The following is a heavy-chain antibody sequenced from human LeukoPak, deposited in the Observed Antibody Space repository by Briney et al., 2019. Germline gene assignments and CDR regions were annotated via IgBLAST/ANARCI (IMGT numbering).Heavy chain of an antibody. CDR2: IDWNDDK. J-gene: IGHJ4*02. CDR3: ARETSDYSSSWYGYYFDY. CDR1: GFSLSTSGMR. Sequence: SGPALLKPTQTLTLTCTFSGFSLSTSGMRVSWIRQPPGKALEWLARIDWNDDKFYSASLKTRLTISKDTSKNQVVLTMTNMDPVDTATYFCARETSDYSSSWYGYYFDYWGQGTLVTVSS. D-gene: IGHD6-13*01. V-gene: IGHV2-70*04.